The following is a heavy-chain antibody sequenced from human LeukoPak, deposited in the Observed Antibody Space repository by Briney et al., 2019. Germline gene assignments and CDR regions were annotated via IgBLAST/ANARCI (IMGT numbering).Heavy chain of an antibody. J-gene: IGHJ4*02. Sequence: GGSLRLSCAASGFTVSSNYMSWVRQAPGKGLEWVSGINWNGGSTGYVDSVKGRFTISRDNAKNVLFLQMNNLRAEDTAFYYCARGEWDLRDWGQGTLVIVSS. D-gene: IGHD1-26*01. CDR1: GFTVSSNY. CDR2: INWNGGST. V-gene: IGHV3-20*04. CDR3: ARGEWDLRD.